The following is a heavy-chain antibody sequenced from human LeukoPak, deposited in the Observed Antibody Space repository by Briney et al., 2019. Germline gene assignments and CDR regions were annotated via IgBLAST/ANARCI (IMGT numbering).Heavy chain of an antibody. D-gene: IGHD3-22*01. J-gene: IGHJ3*02. Sequence: PSETLSLTCAVYGGSFSGYYWSWIRQPPGKGLEWSGEINHSGSTNYNPSLKSRVTISVDTSKNQFSLKLSSVTAADTAVYYCARENYYDSSGYSERLIKDAFDIWGQGTMVTVSS. CDR3: ARENYYDSSGYSERLIKDAFDI. CDR1: GGSFSGYY. CDR2: INHSGST. V-gene: IGHV4-34*01.